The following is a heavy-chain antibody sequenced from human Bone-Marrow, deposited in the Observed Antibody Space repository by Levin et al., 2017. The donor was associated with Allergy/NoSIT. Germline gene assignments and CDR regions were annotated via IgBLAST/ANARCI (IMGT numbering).Heavy chain of an antibody. J-gene: IGHJ3*01. CDR2: IYHSGST. D-gene: IGHD3-22*01. CDR1: GGSISTYY. V-gene: IGHV4-59*08. CDR3: ARRKRDSSGYSLGAFDL. Sequence: KPSETLSLTCNVSGGSISTYYWSWIRRPPGKGLEWIAYIYHSGSTSYSPSLKSRVTMSVDTSRNQLSLNLNSVTAADTAVYYCARRKRDSSGYSLGAFDLWGQGTMVTVSS.